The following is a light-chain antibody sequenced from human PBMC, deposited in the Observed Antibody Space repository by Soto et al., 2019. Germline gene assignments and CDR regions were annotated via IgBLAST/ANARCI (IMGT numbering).Light chain of an antibody. Sequence: QSVLTQPPSVSAAPGQKVTISCSGSSSNIANNYVSWYQQFPGTAPKLLIYENNKRPSGIPDRFSASKSGTSATLGITGLQTGDEADYYCGAWDSSLSAGVFGGGTKLTVL. CDR1: SSNIANNY. CDR2: ENN. CDR3: GAWDSSLSAGV. V-gene: IGLV1-51*02. J-gene: IGLJ2*01.